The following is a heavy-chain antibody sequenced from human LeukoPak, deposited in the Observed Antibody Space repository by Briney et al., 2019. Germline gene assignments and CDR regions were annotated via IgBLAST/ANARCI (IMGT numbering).Heavy chain of an antibody. CDR3: AREGYYGSGSPPSLYFDY. Sequence: PGGSLRLSCAASGFTLSNYVIHWVRQAPGKGLEWVAVTSSDLNVKLYADSVKGRFTISRDNSRSTLYLQMNSLRPEGTAIYYCAREGYYGSGSPPSLYFDYWGQGTLVTVSS. CDR1: GFTLSNYV. CDR2: TSSDLNVK. D-gene: IGHD3-10*01. J-gene: IGHJ4*02. V-gene: IGHV3-30-3*01.